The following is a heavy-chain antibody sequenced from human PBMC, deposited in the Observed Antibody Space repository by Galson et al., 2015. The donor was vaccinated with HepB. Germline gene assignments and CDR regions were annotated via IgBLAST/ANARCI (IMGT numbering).Heavy chain of an antibody. D-gene: IGHD1-14*01. Sequence: SLRLSCAASGFTFSSYGMHWVRQAPGKGLEWVAVIWYDGSNRYYADSVKGRFTISRDNSKNTLYLQMNSLRAEDTAVYYCATATGYAFDIWGQGTMVTVSS. CDR2: IWYDGSNR. CDR1: GFTFSSYG. CDR3: ATATGYAFDI. J-gene: IGHJ3*02. V-gene: IGHV3-33*01.